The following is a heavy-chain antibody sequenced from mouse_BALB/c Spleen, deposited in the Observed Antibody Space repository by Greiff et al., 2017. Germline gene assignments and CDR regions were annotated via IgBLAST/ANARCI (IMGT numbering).Heavy chain of an antibody. CDR2: IYPGDGDT. CDR3: ARSGAPLSGYED. CDR1: GYAFSSYW. D-gene: IGHD3-1*01. J-gene: IGHJ3*01. Sequence: QVQLQQSGAELVRPGSSVKISCKASGYAFSSYWMNWVKQRPGQGLEWIGQIYPGDGDTNYNGKFKGKATLTADKSSSTAYMQLSSLTSEDSAVYFCARSGAPLSGYEDWGQGTLVTVSA. V-gene: IGHV1-80*01.